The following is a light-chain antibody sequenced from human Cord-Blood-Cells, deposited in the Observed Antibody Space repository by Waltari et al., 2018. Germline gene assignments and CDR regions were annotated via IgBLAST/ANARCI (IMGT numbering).Light chain of an antibody. CDR3: CSYAGSYNWV. CDR2: DVS. J-gene: IGLJ3*02. Sequence: QSALTQPRSVSGSPGQSVTISCTGTSSDVGGYNYVSWYQQHPGKAPKLMIYDVSKRPSGVPDRFSRSKSGNAASLTISGLQAEDEADYYCCSYAGSYNWVFGGGTKLTVL. CDR1: SSDVGGYNY. V-gene: IGLV2-11*01.